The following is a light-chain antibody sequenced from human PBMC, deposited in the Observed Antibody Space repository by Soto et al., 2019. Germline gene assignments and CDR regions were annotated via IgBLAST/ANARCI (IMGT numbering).Light chain of an antibody. J-gene: IGKJ2*01. CDR1: QSISSY. CDR3: QQSYSQVT. CDR2: AAS. V-gene: IGKV1-39*01. Sequence: DIQMTQSPSSLSASVGDRVTITCRASQSISSYLNWYQQKPGKAPKLLIYAASSLQSGVPSRFSGGGSGTDFTLTISSLQPEDFATYYCQQSYSQVTFGQGTKLEIK.